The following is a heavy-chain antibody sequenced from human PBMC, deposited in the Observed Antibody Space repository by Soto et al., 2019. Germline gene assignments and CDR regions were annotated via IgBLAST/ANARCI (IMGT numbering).Heavy chain of an antibody. CDR1: GGSISSSNW. D-gene: IGHD6-13*01. CDR3: ARDPGSAASSSSWSSLFDP. Sequence: QVQLQESGPGLVKPSGTLSLTCAVSGGSISSSNWWSWVRQPPGKGLERIGEIYHSGSTNYNPSLKSRVTISVDKSKNQFSLKLSSVTAADTAVYYCARDPGSAASSSSWSSLFDPWGQGTLVTVSS. V-gene: IGHV4-4*02. CDR2: IYHSGST. J-gene: IGHJ5*02.